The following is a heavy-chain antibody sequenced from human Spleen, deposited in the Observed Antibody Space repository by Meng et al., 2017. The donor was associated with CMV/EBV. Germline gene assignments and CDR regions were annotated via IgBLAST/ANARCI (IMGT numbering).Heavy chain of an antibody. CDR1: GFSFTNYW. Sequence: GFSFTNYWTASVTQMPGNRLDCMGIIYTGSSAPSYSPSFQGQITISADKSISTAYLQWSNLKASDSAMYCCARLMRGPNNWFDSWGQGTLVTVSS. V-gene: IGHV5-51*01. CDR3: ARLMRGPNNWFDS. J-gene: IGHJ5*01. D-gene: IGHD3-16*01. CDR2: IYTGSSAP.